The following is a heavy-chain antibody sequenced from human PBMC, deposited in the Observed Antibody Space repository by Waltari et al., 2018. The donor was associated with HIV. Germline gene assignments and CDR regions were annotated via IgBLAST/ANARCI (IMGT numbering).Heavy chain of an antibody. CDR3: TKGMYANEDYFGY. D-gene: IGHD2-8*01. Sequence: EVQLVQSGAQVKQPGESLKISCQASGYSFTTYWIGWVRQLPGKGLEWMGIIYPGDSDTRYSPSFQGQVTISADKSISTAYLQWSSLQASDTAMYYCTKGMYANEDYFGYWGQGTLVTVSS. CDR2: IYPGDSDT. V-gene: IGHV5-51*03. J-gene: IGHJ4*02. CDR1: GYSFTTYW.